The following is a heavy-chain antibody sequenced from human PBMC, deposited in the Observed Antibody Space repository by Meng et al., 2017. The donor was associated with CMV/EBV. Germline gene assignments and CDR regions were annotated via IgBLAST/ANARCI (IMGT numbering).Heavy chain of an antibody. Sequence: GESLKISCAASGFTFSSYWMSWVRQAPGKGLEWVANIKQDGSEKYYVDSVKGRFTISRDNAKNSLYLQMNSLRAEDTAVYYCARDLRDWLDPWGQGTLVTVSS. CDR1: GFTFSSYW. V-gene: IGHV3-7*01. D-gene: IGHD3-16*01. CDR3: ARDLRDWLDP. J-gene: IGHJ5*02. CDR2: IKQDGSEK.